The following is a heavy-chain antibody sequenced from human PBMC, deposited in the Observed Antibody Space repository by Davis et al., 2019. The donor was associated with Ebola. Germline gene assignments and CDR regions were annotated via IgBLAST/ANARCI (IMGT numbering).Heavy chain of an antibody. CDR1: GFTFSSYG. D-gene: IGHD2-15*01. CDR2: ISYDGSNK. V-gene: IGHV3-30*03. J-gene: IGHJ6*04. Sequence: GESLKISCAASGFTFSSYGMHWVRQAPGKGLEWVAVISYDGSNKYYADSVKGRFTISRDNSKNTLYLQMNSLRAEDTAVYYCAREVVVVVAATPYYYGMDVWGKGTTVTVSS. CDR3: AREVVVVVAATPYYYGMDV.